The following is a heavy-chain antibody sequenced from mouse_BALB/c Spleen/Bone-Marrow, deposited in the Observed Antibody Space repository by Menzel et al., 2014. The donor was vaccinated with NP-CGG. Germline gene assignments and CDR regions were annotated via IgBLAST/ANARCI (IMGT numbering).Heavy chain of an antibody. CDR3: TRRAAYYFDY. CDR1: GYTFTSYP. J-gene: IGHJ2*01. D-gene: IGHD3-3*01. Sequence: VKLVESGAELARPGASVKMSCKASGYTFTSYPMNWVKQRPGQGLEWIGYINPSSGYSNYNQKFKDKATSTADKSSSTAYMQLSSLTSEDSAVYYCTRRAAYYFDYWGQGTTLTVSS. V-gene: IGHV1-4*01. CDR2: INPSSGYS.